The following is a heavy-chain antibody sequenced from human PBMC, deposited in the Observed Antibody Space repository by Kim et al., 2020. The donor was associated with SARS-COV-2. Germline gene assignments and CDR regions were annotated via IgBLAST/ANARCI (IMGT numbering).Heavy chain of an antibody. Sequence: SETLSLTCAVYGGSFSGYYWSWIRQPPGKGLEWIGEINHSGSTNYNPSLKSRVTISVDTSKNQFSLKLSSVTAADTAVYYCARVPGEIMIFGVVNYYYM. CDR2: INHSGST. J-gene: IGHJ6*03. D-gene: IGHD3-3*01. CDR3: ARVPGEIMIFGVVNYYYM. V-gene: IGHV4-34*01. CDR1: GGSFSGYY.